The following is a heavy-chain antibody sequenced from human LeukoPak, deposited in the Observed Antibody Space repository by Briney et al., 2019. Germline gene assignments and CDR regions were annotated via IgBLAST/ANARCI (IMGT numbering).Heavy chain of an antibody. D-gene: IGHD3-3*01. Sequence: SETLSLTCTVSGGSISSYYWSWIRQPPGKGLEWIGYIYYSGSTNYNPSLKSRVTISVDTSKNQFPLKLSSVTAADTAVYYCARLYYDFWSGYYTGWYFDLWGRGTLVTVSS. CDR1: GGSISSYY. CDR2: IYYSGST. CDR3: ARLYYDFWSGYYTGWYFDL. J-gene: IGHJ2*01. V-gene: IGHV4-59*01.